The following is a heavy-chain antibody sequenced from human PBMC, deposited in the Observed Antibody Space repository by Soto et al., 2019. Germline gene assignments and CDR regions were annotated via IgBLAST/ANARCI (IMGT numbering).Heavy chain of an antibody. V-gene: IGHV4-34*01. Sequence: LSLICGVSGVPFSGHYWRRIRLPPGTGLAWFGEVNHSGSTNYNPSLKSRVTISVDTSKNQFSLKLSSVTAADTALYYCARKYLPYYGSGSPYGMDVWGQGTTVTVSS. CDR2: VNHSGST. CDR1: GVPFSGHY. J-gene: IGHJ6*02. CDR3: ARKYLPYYGSGSPYGMDV. D-gene: IGHD3-10*01.